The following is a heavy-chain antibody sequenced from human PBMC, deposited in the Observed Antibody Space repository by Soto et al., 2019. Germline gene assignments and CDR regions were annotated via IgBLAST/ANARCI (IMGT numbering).Heavy chain of an antibody. CDR3: ARESDALNWCAP. Sequence: GGSLTLDCAASGFTISRYWLHCVRQATGKGLEWVSYISSSSSTIYYADSVKGRFTISRDNAKNSLYLQMNSLRDEDTAVYYSARESDALNWCAPCGQGTLVTVSS. V-gene: IGHV3-48*02. CDR1: GFTISRYW. CDR2: ISSSSSTI. J-gene: IGHJ5*02.